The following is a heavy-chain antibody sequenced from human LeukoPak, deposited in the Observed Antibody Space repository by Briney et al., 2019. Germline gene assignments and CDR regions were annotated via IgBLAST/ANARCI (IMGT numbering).Heavy chain of an antibody. D-gene: IGHD6-13*01. CDR2: IYCSGST. CDR3: ARHVYVAAAPDY. CDR1: GGSISSSSYY. J-gene: IGHJ4*02. Sequence: SETLSLTCTVSGGSISSSSYYWGWIRQPPGKGLEWIGSIYCSGSTYYNPSLKSRVTISVDTSKNQFSLKLSSVTAADTAVYYCARHVYVAAAPDYWGQGTLVTVSS. V-gene: IGHV4-39*01.